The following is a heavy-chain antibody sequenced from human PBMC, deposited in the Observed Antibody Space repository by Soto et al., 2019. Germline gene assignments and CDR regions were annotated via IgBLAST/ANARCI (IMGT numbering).Heavy chain of an antibody. D-gene: IGHD3-10*01. J-gene: IGHJ5*02. V-gene: IGHV1-18*01. CDR2: ISPYDGNT. CDR1: GYTFTSYG. Sequence: GASVKVSCKASGYTFTSYGIGWVRQAPGQGLEWMGGISPYDGNTNYAQKFQGRVTMTEDTSTNTAYMELSSLRSEDTAVYYCATGPYGSGSYYKINWFDPWGQGTLVTVSS. CDR3: ATGPYGSGSYYKINWFDP.